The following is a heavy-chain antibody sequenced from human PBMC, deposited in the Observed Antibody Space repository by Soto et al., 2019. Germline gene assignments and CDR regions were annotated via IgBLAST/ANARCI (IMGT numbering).Heavy chain of an antibody. V-gene: IGHV3-23*01. Sequence: VGSLRLSCAASGFTFSSYAMNWVRQAPGKGLEWVSGIGGSGDRRNYADTVKGRFTISRDNSKNTLYLQMSSLRAEDTAVYYCAKDTSTYSRSSDDYWGQGTLVTVSS. J-gene: IGHJ4*02. CDR1: GFTFSSYA. CDR2: IGGSGDRR. CDR3: AKDTSTYSRSSDDY. D-gene: IGHD6-6*01.